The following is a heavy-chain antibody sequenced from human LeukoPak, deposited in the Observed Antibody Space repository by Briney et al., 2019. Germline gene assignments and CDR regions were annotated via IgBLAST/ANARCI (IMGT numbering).Heavy chain of an antibody. V-gene: IGHV3-30-3*01. Sequence: GRSLRLSCAASGFTFSSYAMHWVRQAPGKGLEWVAVISYDGSNKYYADSVKGRFTISRDNSKNTLYPQMNSLRAEDTAVYYCARDGSPNYYDSSGYYYWGQGTLVTVSS. CDR1: GFTFSSYA. CDR3: ARDGSPNYYDSSGYYY. D-gene: IGHD3-22*01. J-gene: IGHJ4*02. CDR2: ISYDGSNK.